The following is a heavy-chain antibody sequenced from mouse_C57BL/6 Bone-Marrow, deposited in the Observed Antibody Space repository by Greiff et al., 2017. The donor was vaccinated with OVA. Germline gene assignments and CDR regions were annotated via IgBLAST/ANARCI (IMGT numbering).Heavy chain of an antibody. J-gene: IGHJ3*01. CDR3: ARRHGYDVAWFAY. CDR2: ISSGSSTI. Sequence: EVKLVESGGGLVKPGGSLKLSCAASGFTFSDYGMHWVRQAPEQGLAWVAYISSGSSTISYADTVKGRFTISRDNAKNTLFLQMTSLRAEDTSMYYCARRHGYDVAWFAYWGQGTLVTVSA. CDR1: GFTFSDYG. D-gene: IGHD2-2*01. V-gene: IGHV5-17*01.